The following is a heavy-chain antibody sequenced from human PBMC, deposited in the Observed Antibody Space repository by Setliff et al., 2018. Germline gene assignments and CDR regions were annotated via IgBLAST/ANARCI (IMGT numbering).Heavy chain of an antibody. Sequence: GGSLRPSCAASGFTFSTAWMNWVRQAPGKGLEWVGRIKGKNDGLATDYAAPVKGRFTISRDDSKNTLYLQMNSLKTEDTAVYYCTTDPSPTFGGVIGAAFDFWGQGTMVTVSS. D-gene: IGHD3-16*01. J-gene: IGHJ3*01. V-gene: IGHV3-15*07. CDR2: IKGKNDGLAT. CDR3: TTDPSPTFGGVIGAAFDF. CDR1: GFTFSTAW.